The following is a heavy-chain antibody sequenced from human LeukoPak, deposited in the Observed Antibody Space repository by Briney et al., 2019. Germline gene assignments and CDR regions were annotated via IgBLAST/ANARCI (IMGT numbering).Heavy chain of an antibody. D-gene: IGHD5-12*01. CDR1: GFTFSNFA. J-gene: IGHJ4*02. Sequence: GGSLRLSCAASGFTFSNFAMSWVRQALGKGLEWFSAITDSGGDTYYADSVKGRFTISRDNSKNTLDLQMSSLRAEDTAVYYCAKYSGYDFDWGYYFDYWGQGTLVTVSS. CDR3: AKYSGYDFDWGYYFDY. V-gene: IGHV3-23*01. CDR2: ITDSGGDT.